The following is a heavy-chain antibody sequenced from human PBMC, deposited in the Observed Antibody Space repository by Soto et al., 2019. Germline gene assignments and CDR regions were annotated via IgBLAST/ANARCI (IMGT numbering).Heavy chain of an antibody. CDR3: ARESSGLVVPAAYGRDV. V-gene: IGHV3-23*01. Sequence: GGSLRLSCAASGFTFSSYAMSWVRQAPGKGLEWVSAISGSGGSTYYADSVKGRFTISRDNSKNTLYLQMNSLRAEDTAVYYCARESSGLVVPAAYGRDVWGQGPRFTVPS. CDR1: GFTFSSYA. J-gene: IGHJ6*02. D-gene: IGHD2-2*01. CDR2: ISGSGGST.